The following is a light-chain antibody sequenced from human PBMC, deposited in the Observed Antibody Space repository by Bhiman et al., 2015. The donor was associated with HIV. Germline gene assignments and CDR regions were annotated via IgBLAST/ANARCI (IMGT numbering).Light chain of an antibody. CDR3: QVWDSTSDHWV. CDR2: QDN. J-gene: IGLJ3*02. V-gene: IGLV3-1*01. Sequence: SYELTQPPSVSVYPGQTASITCSGDKLGEQYVCWYQQRAGQSPVLVMYQDNKRPSGIPERFSGSKSGNTATLTISRVEAGDEAGYYCQVWDSTSDHWVFGGGTKLTVL. CDR1: KLGEQY.